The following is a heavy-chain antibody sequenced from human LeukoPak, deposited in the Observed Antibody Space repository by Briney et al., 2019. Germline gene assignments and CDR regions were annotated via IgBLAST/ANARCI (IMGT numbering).Heavy chain of an antibody. J-gene: IGHJ4*02. CDR2: IYSGGST. CDR3: ARFTVTTFYFDY. V-gene: IGHV3-66*02. Sequence: GGSLRLSCAASGFTVSSNYMSWVRQAPGKGLEWVSVIYSGGSTYYADSVKGRFTISRDNSKNTLYLQMNSLRAEDTAVYCCARFTVTTFYFDYWGQGTLVTVSS. CDR1: GFTVSSNY. D-gene: IGHD4-17*01.